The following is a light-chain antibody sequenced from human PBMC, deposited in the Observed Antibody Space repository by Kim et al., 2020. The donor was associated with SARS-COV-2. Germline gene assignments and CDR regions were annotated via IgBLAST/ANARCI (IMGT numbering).Light chain of an antibody. CDR1: SRDVGEYPF. Sequence: GQSVTISCAGTSRDVGEYPFVSWYQQHPFKAPKLIIYEVNKRPSGVPDRFSGSKSGNTASLTVSGLQAEDEADYYCSSYAGSNILVFGGGTQLTVL. CDR2: EVN. J-gene: IGLJ2*01. CDR3: SSYAGSNILV. V-gene: IGLV2-8*01.